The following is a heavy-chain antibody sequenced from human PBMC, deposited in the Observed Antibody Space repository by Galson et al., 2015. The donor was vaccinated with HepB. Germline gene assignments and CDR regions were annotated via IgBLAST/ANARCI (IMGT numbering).Heavy chain of an antibody. D-gene: IGHD3-10*01. Sequence: SLRLSCAASGFTFSDYYMSWVRQAPGKGLEWVSYISSSGSTIYYADSVKGRFTITRDNAKNSLYLQMNSLRAEDTAVYYCAREPARGSGSYSYDYWGQGTLVTVSS. J-gene: IGHJ4*02. CDR1: GFTFSDYY. CDR2: ISSSGSTI. CDR3: AREPARGSGSYSYDY. V-gene: IGHV3-11*01.